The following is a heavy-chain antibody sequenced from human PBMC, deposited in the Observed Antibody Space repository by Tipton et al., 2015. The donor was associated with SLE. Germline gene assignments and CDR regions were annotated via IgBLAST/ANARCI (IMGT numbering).Heavy chain of an antibody. J-gene: IGHJ4*02. V-gene: IGHV3-23*01. Sequence: SLRLSCAASGFTFSSYAMSWVRQAPGKGLEWVSAISGSGGSTYYADSVKGRFTISRDNAKNSLYLQMNSLRAEDTAVYYCAREGCSGGSCYTYWGQGTLFTFPS. CDR1: GFTFSSYA. D-gene: IGHD2-15*01. CDR2: ISGSGGST. CDR3: AREGCSGGSCYTY.